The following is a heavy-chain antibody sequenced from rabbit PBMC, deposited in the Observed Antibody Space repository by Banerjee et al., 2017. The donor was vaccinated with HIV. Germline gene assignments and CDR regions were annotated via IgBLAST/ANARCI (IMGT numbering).Heavy chain of an antibody. CDR2: IYTAGSGST. V-gene: IGHV1S40*01. CDR3: ARYYGGVSYSGMDL. Sequence: QSLEESGGDLVKPGASLTLTCTAPGFSFSSSDYMCWVRQAPGKGLEWIACIYTAGSGSTYYASWAKGRFTISKTSSTTVTLQMTSLTAADTATYFCARYYGGVSYSGMDLWGQGTLVTVS. J-gene: IGHJ6*01. CDR1: GFSFSSSDY. D-gene: IGHD8-1*01.